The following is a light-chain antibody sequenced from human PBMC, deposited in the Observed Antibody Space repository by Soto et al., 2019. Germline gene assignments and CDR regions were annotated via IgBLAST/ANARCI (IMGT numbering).Light chain of an antibody. CDR1: QSVDSRY. CDR3: QQCGSSPRYS. CDR2: AVS. V-gene: IGKV3-20*01. Sequence: DIVLTQSPGTLSLSPGERATLSCRASQSVDSRYLAWYQQKPGQAPRLVIHAVSRRATGIPDRFSGSGSGTDFTLTISRLEPEDFAEYYCQQCGSSPRYSFGQGTKLEIK. J-gene: IGKJ2*03.